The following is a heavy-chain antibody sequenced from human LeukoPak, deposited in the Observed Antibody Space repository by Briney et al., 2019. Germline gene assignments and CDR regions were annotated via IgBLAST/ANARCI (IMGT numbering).Heavy chain of an antibody. D-gene: IGHD3-22*01. CDR2: INHSGST. J-gene: IGHJ4*02. V-gene: IGHV4-34*01. CDR1: GGSFSGYY. Sequence: PSETLSLTCAVSGGSFSGYYWSWIRQPPGKRLEWIGEINHSGSTNYNPSLKSRVTISVDTSKNQFSLKLSSVTAADTAVYYCARLVDYDRSGYFYHFEYWGPGTLVTVSS. CDR3: ARLVDYDRSGYFYHFEY.